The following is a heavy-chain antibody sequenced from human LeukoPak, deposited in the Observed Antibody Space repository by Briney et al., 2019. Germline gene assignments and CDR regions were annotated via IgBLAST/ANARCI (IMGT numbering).Heavy chain of an antibody. CDR3: ANAGGYSSSSVFY. J-gene: IGHJ4*02. CDR1: GFTFSSYA. CDR2: ISVSGNT. D-gene: IGHD6-6*01. Sequence: PGGSLRLSCAASGFTFSSYAMSWVRQGPGKGLEWVSAISVSGNTYHADSVKGRFTISRDSSKNTLYLQMNSLRAGDAAVYYCANAGGYSSSSVFYWGQGTLVTVSS. V-gene: IGHV3-23*01.